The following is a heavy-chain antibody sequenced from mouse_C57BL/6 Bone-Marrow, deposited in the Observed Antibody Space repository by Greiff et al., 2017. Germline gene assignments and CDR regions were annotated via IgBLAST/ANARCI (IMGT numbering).Heavy chain of an antibody. D-gene: IGHD4-1*01. CDR1: GFTFSDFY. V-gene: IGHV7-1*01. Sequence: EVMLVESGGGLVQSGRSLRLSCATSGFTFSDFYMEWVRQAPGKGLEWIAASRNKANDYTTAYSASVKGRFIVSRDTSQSILYLQMNALRAEDTAIYYCARDAGLGLDYWGQGTTLTVSS. CDR2: SRNKANDYTT. CDR3: ARDAGLGLDY. J-gene: IGHJ2*01.